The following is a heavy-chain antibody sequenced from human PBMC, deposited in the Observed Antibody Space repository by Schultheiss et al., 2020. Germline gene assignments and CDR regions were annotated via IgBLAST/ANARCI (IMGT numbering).Heavy chain of an antibody. CDR3: ARVTIFGVVSGPVYYYGMDV. CDR2: IYPGDSDT. D-gene: IGHD3-3*01. CDR1: GYSFTSYW. V-gene: IGHV5-51*01. Sequence: GGSLRLSCKGSGYSFTSYWIGWVRQMPGKGLEWMGIIYPGDSDTRYSPSFQGQVTISADKSISTAYLQWSSLKASDTAMYYCARVTIFGVVSGPVYYYGMDVWGQGTTVTVSS. J-gene: IGHJ6*02.